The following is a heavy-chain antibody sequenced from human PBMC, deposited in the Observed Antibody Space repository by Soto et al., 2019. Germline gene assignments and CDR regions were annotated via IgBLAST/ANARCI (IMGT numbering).Heavy chain of an antibody. CDR1: GGSISRYY. Sequence: QVQLQESGPGLVKPSETLSLTCTVSGGSISRYYWSWIRQPPGKGLEWIGCIHYSGSTNYNPSLKSRVTISVDTAKNQFSLNLSSVTAADTAVYYCARSEIGDAVATKPSYFDYWGQGTLVTVSS. J-gene: IGHJ4*02. CDR2: IHYSGST. D-gene: IGHD5-12*01. V-gene: IGHV4-59*01. CDR3: ARSEIGDAVATKPSYFDY.